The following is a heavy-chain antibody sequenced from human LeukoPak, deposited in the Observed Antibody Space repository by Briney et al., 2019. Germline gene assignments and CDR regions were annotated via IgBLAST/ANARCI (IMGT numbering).Heavy chain of an antibody. V-gene: IGHV3-30*04. J-gene: IGHJ4*02. Sequence: GRSLRPSCAASGFTFSSYVMHWVRQAPGKGLEWVAIISFDGNSEYYADSVKGRFTISRDNSKNTLYLQMNSLRAEDTAMYYCARDANPPNYHFDYWGQGTLVTVSS. D-gene: IGHD5-24*01. CDR3: ARDANPPNYHFDY. CDR1: GFTFSSYV. CDR2: ISFDGNSE.